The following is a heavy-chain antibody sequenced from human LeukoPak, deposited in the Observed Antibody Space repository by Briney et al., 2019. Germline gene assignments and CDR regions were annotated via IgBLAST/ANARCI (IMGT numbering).Heavy chain of an antibody. CDR3: ARAPYGHDAFDI. Sequence: PGGSLRLSCAASGFTFSNAWMSWVRQAPGKGLEWVGRIKSKTDGGTTDYAAPVKGRFTISRDDSKNTLYLQMNSLKTEDTAVYYCARAPYGHDAFDIWGQGTMVTVSS. J-gene: IGHJ3*02. CDR2: IKSKTDGGTT. CDR1: GFTFSNAW. V-gene: IGHV3-15*01. D-gene: IGHD3-10*01.